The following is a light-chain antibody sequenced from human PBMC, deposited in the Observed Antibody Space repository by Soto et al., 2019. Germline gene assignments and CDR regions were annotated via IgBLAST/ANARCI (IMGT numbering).Light chain of an antibody. CDR2: GAS. V-gene: IGKV3-20*01. J-gene: IGKJ2*01. CDR1: QSISSTY. Sequence: EIVVTQSPGTLSLSPGERATLSCRASQSISSTYLAWYQQKRGQAPRLLIYGASSRATGIPDRFSGSGSGIDFTLTINRLEPADFAVYYYQQYGDSPPMYTFGQGTKLEIK. CDR3: QQYGDSPPMYT.